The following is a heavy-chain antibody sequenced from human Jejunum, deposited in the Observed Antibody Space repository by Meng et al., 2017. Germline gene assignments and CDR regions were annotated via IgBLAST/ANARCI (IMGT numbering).Heavy chain of an antibody. CDR1: GYTFTDNA. CDR3: ASHTWGLYFFEF. V-gene: IGHV1-3*01. J-gene: IGHJ4*02. Sequence: VRLEQSGVEVKGPGASVSPSSKAFGYTFTDNAVHWVGQAPGQGLEWLGWINASNGDTKYSLKFQERITITRDTFARTAYMGLRSLESEDTAVYYCASHTWGLYFFEFWGQGTLVTVSS. D-gene: IGHD1-26*01. CDR2: INASNGDT.